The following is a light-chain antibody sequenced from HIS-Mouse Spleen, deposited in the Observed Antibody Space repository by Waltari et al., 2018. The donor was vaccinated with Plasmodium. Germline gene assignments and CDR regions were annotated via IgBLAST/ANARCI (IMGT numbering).Light chain of an antibody. J-gene: IGKJ1*01. V-gene: IGKV1-5*03. Sequence: DIQLTQSPSTLSASVGDRVTITCRASPSISGWLAWYQQKPGKAPNRLIYTASSLESGVPSRFSGSGSGTEFTLTISSLQPDDFATYYCQQYNSYSWTFGQGTKVEIK. CDR1: PSISGW. CDR2: TAS. CDR3: QQYNSYSWT.